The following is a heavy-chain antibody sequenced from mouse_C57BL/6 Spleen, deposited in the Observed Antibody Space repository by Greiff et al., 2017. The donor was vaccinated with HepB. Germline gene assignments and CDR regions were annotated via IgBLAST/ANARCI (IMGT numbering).Heavy chain of an antibody. CDR1: GYSFTGYY. Sequence: EVQLQQSGPELVKPGASVKISCKASGYSFTGYYMNWVKQSPEKSLEWIGEINPSTGGTTYNQKFKAKATLTVDKSSSTAYMQLKSLTSEDSAVYYCARSLYYGNVDYWGQGTTLTVSS. CDR3: ARSLYYGNVDY. J-gene: IGHJ2*01. CDR2: INPSTGGT. D-gene: IGHD1-1*01. V-gene: IGHV1-42*01.